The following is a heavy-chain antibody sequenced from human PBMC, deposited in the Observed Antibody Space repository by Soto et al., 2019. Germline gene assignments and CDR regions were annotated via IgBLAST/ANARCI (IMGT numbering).Heavy chain of an antibody. CDR3: ASQITIFGVGRPSWFDP. J-gene: IGHJ5*02. V-gene: IGHV4-59*01. CDR1: GGSISSYY. D-gene: IGHD3-3*01. CDR2: IYYSGST. Sequence: PSETLSLTCTVSGGSISSYYWSWIRQPPGKGLEWIGYIYYSGSTNYNPSLKSRVTISVDTSKNQFSLKLSSVTAADTAVYYCASQITIFGVGRPSWFDPWGQGTLVTV.